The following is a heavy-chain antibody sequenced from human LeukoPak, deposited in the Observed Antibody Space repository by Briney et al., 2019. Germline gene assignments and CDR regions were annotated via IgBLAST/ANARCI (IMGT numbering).Heavy chain of an antibody. D-gene: IGHD4-17*01. V-gene: IGHV3-30*18. J-gene: IGHJ4*02. CDR2: ISDDGRRK. CDR1: GFSFISYG. CDR3: AKRPSDYGDYVSYFDY. Sequence: GGSLRLSCAASGFSFISYGMHWVRQAPGKGLEWVGVISDDGRRKDYADSVEGRFTISRDNSKDTLYLQMNSLRAEDTAVYYCAKRPSDYGDYVSYFDYWGQGTLVTVSS.